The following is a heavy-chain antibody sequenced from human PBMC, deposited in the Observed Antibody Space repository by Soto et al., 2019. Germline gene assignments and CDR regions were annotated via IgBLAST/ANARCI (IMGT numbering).Heavy chain of an antibody. CDR2: ISGYNGNT. CDR3: AREGPAPYYYYGMDV. CDR1: GYSFTTYG. Sequence: QVQLVQSGGEVKKPGASVKVSGKTSGYSFTTYGISWVRQAHGQGLECMGWISGYNGNTNYAQKFQGRVTMTKDTSTSTAYMELRSLRSDDTAVYYCAREGPAPYYYYGMDVWGQGSTVAVSS. V-gene: IGHV1-18*01. J-gene: IGHJ6*02.